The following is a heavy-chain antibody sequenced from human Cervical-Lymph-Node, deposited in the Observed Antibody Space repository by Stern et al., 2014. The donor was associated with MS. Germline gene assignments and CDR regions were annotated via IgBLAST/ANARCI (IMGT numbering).Heavy chain of an antibody. J-gene: IGHJ3*02. D-gene: IGHD3-16*01. V-gene: IGHV1-8*01. CDR3: ARGRVDLIRALGI. CDR2: MNPNNGNT. Sequence: QVQLVQSGAEVKKPGPSVKVSCKASGYTFTSYDINWVRQATGQGLERMGWMNPNNGNTGYAQKFQGRVTLTRNTSISTAYMELSSLRSEDTAVYYCARGRVDLIRALGIWGQGTMVTVSS. CDR1: GYTFTSYD.